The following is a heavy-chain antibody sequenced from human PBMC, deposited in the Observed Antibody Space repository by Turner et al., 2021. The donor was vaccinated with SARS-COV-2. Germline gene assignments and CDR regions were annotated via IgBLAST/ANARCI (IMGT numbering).Heavy chain of an antibody. J-gene: IGHJ4*02. D-gene: IGHD4-4*01. CDR2: ISYDGSNK. Sequence: QVQLVESGGGVVQPGRSLRLTCAASGFTFSSYGMHWARQAPGKGLEWVAVISYDGSNKYYADSVKGRFTISRDNSKNTLYLQMNSLRAEDTAVYYCAKQLGLYSNPMYYFDYWGQGTLVTVSS. CDR1: GFTFSSYG. V-gene: IGHV3-30*18. CDR3: AKQLGLYSNPMYYFDY.